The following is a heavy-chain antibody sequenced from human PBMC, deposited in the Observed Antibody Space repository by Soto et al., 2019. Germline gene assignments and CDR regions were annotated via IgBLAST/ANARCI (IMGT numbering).Heavy chain of an antibody. Sequence: EVQLLESGGGLVQPGGSLRLSCAASGFTFSSYAMSWVRQAPGKGLEWVSAISGSGGSTYYADSVKGRFTISRDNSKNKLYLQMNSLRAEDTAVYYCAKEPNLNDSWSGPIPFDCYFELWGRGSLVTVAS. CDR2: ISGSGGST. J-gene: IGHJ2*01. D-gene: IGHD3-3*01. CDR3: AKEPNLNDSWSGPIPFDCYFEL. V-gene: IGHV3-23*01. CDR1: GFTFSSYA.